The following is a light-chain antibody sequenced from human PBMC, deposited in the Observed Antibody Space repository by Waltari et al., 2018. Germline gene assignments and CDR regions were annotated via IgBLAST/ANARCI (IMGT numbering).Light chain of an antibody. Sequence: DIVLTQSPAILSLSPGERASLSCRASQSVTNYLAWYQQKPGQAPRNLIYDTSNSATGIPARFSGSGFGTDFTLTISSLEPEDFAVYYCQQRRDWPLTFGGGTKVEIK. CDR3: QQRRDWPLT. J-gene: IGKJ4*01. CDR2: DTS. V-gene: IGKV3-11*01. CDR1: QSVTNY.